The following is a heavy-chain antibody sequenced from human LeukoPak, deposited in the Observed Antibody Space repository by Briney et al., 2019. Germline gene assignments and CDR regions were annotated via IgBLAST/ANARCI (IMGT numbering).Heavy chain of an antibody. CDR3: AKGGYGSGSYAYYFDY. CDR2: ISDSGGST. J-gene: IGHJ4*02. D-gene: IGHD3-10*01. CDR1: GFTFSSYW. Sequence: PGGSLRLSCTASGFTFSSYWMHWVRQAPGKGLEWVSAISDSGGSTYYADSVKGRFTISRDNSRNTLYLQMNSLRAEDTAVYHCAKGGYGSGSYAYYFDYWGQGTLATVSS. V-gene: IGHV3-23*01.